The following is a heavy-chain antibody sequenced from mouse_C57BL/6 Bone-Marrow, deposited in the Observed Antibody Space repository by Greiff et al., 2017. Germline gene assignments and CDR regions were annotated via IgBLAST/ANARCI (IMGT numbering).Heavy chain of an antibody. V-gene: IGHV5-12*01. J-gene: IGHJ1*03. D-gene: IGHD1-1*01. CDR3: ARQGYYYGKGWYFDV. Sequence: EVKLEESGGGLVQPGGSLKLSCAASGFTFSDYYMYWVRQTPEKRLEWVAYISNGGGSTYYPDTVKGRFTISRDNAKNTLYLQMSRLKSEDTAMYYCARQGYYYGKGWYFDVWGTGTTVTVSS. CDR1: GFTFSDYY. CDR2: ISNGGGST.